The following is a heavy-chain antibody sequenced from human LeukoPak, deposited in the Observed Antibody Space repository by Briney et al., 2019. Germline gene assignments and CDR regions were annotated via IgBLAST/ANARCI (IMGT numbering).Heavy chain of an antibody. CDR1: GYTFTNYG. V-gene: IGHV1-18*01. CDR2: INAYNGDT. J-gene: IGHJ6*03. CDR3: ARWGLVAPGTYYYYYMDV. Sequence: ASVKVSCKASGYTFTNYGVSWVRQAPGQGLEGRGWINAYNGDTHYAQNLQGRLTMTTETSTSMAFMELRSLRPDDTAVYFCARWGLVAPGTYYYYYMDVWGRGTTVTVSS. D-gene: IGHD2-2*01.